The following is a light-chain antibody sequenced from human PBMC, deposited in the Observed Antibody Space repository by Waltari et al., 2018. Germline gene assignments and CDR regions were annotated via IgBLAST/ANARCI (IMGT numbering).Light chain of an antibody. J-gene: IGLJ2*01. Sequence: SYELTQLHSVSVSPGQTASIACSGAKLEDIYASWYQQKPGQSPVLVIYQDNRRPSGIPERFSGSTSGNTATLTISGTQAMDEADYYCQAWDRNTYVVFGGGTKLTVL. CDR2: QDN. V-gene: IGLV3-1*01. CDR1: KLEDIY. CDR3: QAWDRNTYVV.